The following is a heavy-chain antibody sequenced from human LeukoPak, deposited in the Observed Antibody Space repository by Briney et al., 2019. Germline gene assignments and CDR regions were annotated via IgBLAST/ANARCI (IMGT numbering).Heavy chain of an antibody. CDR3: ARDHRRHYGSGRYFDY. CDR2: ISSSGSTI. J-gene: IGHJ4*02. V-gene: IGHV3-48*03. CDR1: GFTFSSYE. Sequence: GGSLRLSCAASGFTFSSYEMNWVRQAPGKGLEWVSYISSSGSTIYYADSVKGRFTISRDNAKNSLYLQMNSLRAEDTAVYYCARDHRRHYGSGRYFDYWGQGTLVTVSS. D-gene: IGHD3-10*01.